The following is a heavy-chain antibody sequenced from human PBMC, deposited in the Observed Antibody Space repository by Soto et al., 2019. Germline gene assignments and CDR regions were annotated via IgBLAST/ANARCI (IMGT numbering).Heavy chain of an antibody. CDR1: GFTFSSYG. J-gene: IGHJ6*02. D-gene: IGHD3-3*01. CDR2: ISYDGSNK. V-gene: IGHV3-30*18. Sequence: QVQLVESGGGVVQPGRSLRLSCAASGFTFSSYGMHWVRQAPGKGLEWVAVISYDGSNKYYADSVKGRFTISRDNSKNTLYLQMNSLRAEDTPVCYCAKGGRERKMSKGDYYDFWSAHLYYYYGKDVWRQGTTLTVSS. CDR3: AKGGRERKMSKGDYYDFWSAHLYYYYGKDV.